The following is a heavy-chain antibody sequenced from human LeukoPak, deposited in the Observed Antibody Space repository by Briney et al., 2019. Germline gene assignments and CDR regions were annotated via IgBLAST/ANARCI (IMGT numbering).Heavy chain of an antibody. CDR1: GFXFSSNW. CDR2: INSDGSST. D-gene: IGHD1-26*01. J-gene: IGHJ3*02. V-gene: IGHV3-74*01. CDR3: ARVSGYSGSYYDI. Sequence: GGSLRLSCAASGFXFSSNWMHWVRQAPGKGLVWVSRINSDGSSTSYADSVKGRFTISRDNAKNTPYLQMNSLRAEDTAVYYCARVSGYSGSYYDIWGQGTMVTVS.